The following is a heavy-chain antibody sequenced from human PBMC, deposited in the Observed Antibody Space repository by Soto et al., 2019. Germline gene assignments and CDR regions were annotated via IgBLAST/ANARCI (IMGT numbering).Heavy chain of an antibody. D-gene: IGHD2-15*01. J-gene: IGHJ3*01. CDR3: TTAYRRGYCSGGIWYGYFDC. CDR2: ISGSGDST. V-gene: IGHV3-23*01. Sequence: EVQLLESGGGLVQPGGSLRLSCTASGFTFSNYAMSWVRQAPGKGLEWVSTISGSGDSTNYADSVKGQFAISRDNANNAMYVQTDSLSAEDTAVYGLTTAYRRGYCSGGIWYGYFDCRGQ. CDR1: GFTFSNYA.